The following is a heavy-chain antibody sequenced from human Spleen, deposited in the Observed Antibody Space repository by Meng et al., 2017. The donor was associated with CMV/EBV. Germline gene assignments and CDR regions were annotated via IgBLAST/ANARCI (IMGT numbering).Heavy chain of an antibody. Sequence: CKAFGYTFTDYYMHWVRQAPGQGLEWMGWINPNIGDTNYAQKFQGRVTMTRDSSITTAYMELSRLTSDDTAVYYCARDLSEYPYFDHWGQGAMVTVSS. J-gene: IGHJ4*02. D-gene: IGHD2/OR15-2a*01. CDR1: GYTFTDYY. CDR2: INPNIGDT. V-gene: IGHV1-2*02. CDR3: ARDLSEYPYFDH.